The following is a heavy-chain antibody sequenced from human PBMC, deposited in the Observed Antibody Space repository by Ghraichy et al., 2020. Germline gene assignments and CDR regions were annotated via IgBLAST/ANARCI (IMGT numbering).Heavy chain of an antibody. CDR1: GFTFSSYA. Sequence: GGSLRLSCSASGFTFSSYAMHWVRQAPGKGLEYVSAISTNGGSAYYADSVTGRFTISRDNSKNTLYLQMSSLRAEDTAVYHCVKTSEGQWMRGAFDYRGQGTLVTVSS. CDR2: ISTNGGSA. CDR3: VKTSEGQWMRGAFDY. D-gene: IGHD6-19*01. J-gene: IGHJ4*02. V-gene: IGHV3-64D*06.